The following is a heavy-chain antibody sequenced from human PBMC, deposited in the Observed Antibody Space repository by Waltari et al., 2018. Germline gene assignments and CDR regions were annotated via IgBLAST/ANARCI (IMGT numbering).Heavy chain of an antibody. CDR2: IIPIVDVT. D-gene: IGHD3-10*01. Sequence: QVQVVQSGAEVKKPGSSVTVSCEASGDSFSRSTVSWVRQAPGHGLQWMGRIIPIVDVTNYAQTFQGRLTITADKSSTTVSMHLSSLTSDDTAVYFCATEGSGANSLLIDSWGQGTLVIVSS. V-gene: IGHV1-69*08. CDR3: ATEGSGANSLLIDS. J-gene: IGHJ4*02. CDR1: GDSFSRST.